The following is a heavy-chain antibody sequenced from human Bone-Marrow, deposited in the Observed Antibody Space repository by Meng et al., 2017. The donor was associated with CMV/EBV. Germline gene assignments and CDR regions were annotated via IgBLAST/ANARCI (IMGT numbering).Heavy chain of an antibody. J-gene: IGHJ4*02. CDR3: ASELGGGDYAY. D-gene: IGHD4-17*01. Sequence: QVQLQGSCPALVKPSVSRSLTSTDYGGSISSYYWSWIRQPAGKGLEWIGRIYTSGSTNYNPSLKSRVTMSVDTSKNQFSLKLSSVTAADTAVYYCASELGGGDYAYWGQGTLVTVSS. CDR1: GGSISSYY. V-gene: IGHV4-4*07. CDR2: IYTSGST.